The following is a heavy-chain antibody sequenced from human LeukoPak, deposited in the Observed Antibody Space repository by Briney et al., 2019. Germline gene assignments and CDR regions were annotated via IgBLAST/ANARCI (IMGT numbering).Heavy chain of an antibody. D-gene: IGHD3-3*01. CDR1: GFTFSSYA. CDR2: ISGSGGST. J-gene: IGHJ4*02. CDR3: AKYGYYDFWSGTYYFDY. Sequence: GGSLRLSCAASGFTFSSYAMSWVRQAPGKGLEWVSAISGSGGSTYYADSVKGRFTISRDNSKNTLYLQMNSLRAEDTAVYYCAKYGYYDFWSGTYYFDYWGQGTLVTVSS. V-gene: IGHV3-23*01.